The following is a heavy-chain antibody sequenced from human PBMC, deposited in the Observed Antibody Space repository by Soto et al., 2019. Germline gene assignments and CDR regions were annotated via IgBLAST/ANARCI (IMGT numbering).Heavy chain of an antibody. V-gene: IGHV3-21*01. CDR1: GFTFSSYS. Sequence: GGSLRLSCAASGFTFSSYSMNWVRQAPGKGLEWVSSISSSSSYIYYADSVKGRFTISRDNAKNSLYLQMNSLRAEDTAVYYCARDRPSGWPPCHDYWGQGTLVPVSS. CDR2: ISSSSSYI. CDR3: ARDRPSGWPPCHDY. J-gene: IGHJ4*02. D-gene: IGHD6-19*01.